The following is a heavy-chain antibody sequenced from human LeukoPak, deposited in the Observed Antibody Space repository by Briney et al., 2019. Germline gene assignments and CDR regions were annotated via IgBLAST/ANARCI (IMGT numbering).Heavy chain of an antibody. CDR2: IWYDGSNK. V-gene: IGHV3-33*01. J-gene: IGHJ4*02. D-gene: IGHD1-20*01. Sequence: GGSLRLSCAASGFFFSSYGMHWVRLAPGKGLEWVALIWYDGSNKYYADSVKGRFTFSRDNSKNTLSLQMNSLRAEDTAVYYCARAHYNWNEPPFDSWGQGTLVTVSS. CDR1: GFFFSSYG. CDR3: ARAHYNWNEPPFDS.